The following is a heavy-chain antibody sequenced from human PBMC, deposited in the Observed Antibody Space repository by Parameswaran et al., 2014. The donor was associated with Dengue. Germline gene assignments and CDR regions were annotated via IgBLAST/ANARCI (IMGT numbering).Heavy chain of an antibody. V-gene: IGHV3-21*01. D-gene: IGHD1-26*01. CDR2: ISSSSTYT. CDR3: ARATWELVTDY. CDR1: GFTFSSYT. Sequence: GESLKISCAASGFTFSSYTMNWVRQAPGKGLEWVSSISSSSTYTYYADSVKGRFTISRDNAKNSLYLQMNSLRAEDTAVYYCARATWELVTDYWGQGTLVTVSS. J-gene: IGHJ4*02.